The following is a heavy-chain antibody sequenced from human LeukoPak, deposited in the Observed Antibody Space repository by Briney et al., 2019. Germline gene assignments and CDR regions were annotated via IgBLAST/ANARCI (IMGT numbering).Heavy chain of an antibody. Sequence: ASVKVSCKASGYTFTSYGISWVRQAPGQGLEWMGWISANNGDTDYPPRLQDRVTMTTDTYTSTAYMELRSLRSDDTAMYYCARESHETREDYWGQGTLVTVSS. V-gene: IGHV1-18*01. D-gene: IGHD1-1*01. J-gene: IGHJ4*02. CDR2: ISANNGDT. CDR3: ARESHETREDY. CDR1: GYTFTSYG.